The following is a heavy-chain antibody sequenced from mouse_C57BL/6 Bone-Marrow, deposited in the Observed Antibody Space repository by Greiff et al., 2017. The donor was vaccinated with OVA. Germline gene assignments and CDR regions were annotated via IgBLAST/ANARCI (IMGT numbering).Heavy chain of an antibody. CDR3: ARDYYDYDLYYFDY. D-gene: IGHD2-4*01. Sequence: EVMVVESGGDLVKPGGSLKLSCAASGFTFSSYGMSWVRQTPDKRLEWVATISSGGSYTYYPDSVKGRFTISRDNAKNTLYLQMSSLKSEDKAMYYCARDYYDYDLYYFDYWGQGTTLTVSS. CDR1: GFTFSSYG. J-gene: IGHJ2*01. V-gene: IGHV5-6*02. CDR2: ISSGGSYT.